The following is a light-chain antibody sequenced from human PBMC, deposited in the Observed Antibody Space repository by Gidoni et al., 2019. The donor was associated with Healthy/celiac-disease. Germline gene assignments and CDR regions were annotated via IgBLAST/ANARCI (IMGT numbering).Light chain of an antibody. Sequence: DIQMTQSPSSLSASVGDRVTITCRASQSISSYLNWYQQKPGKAPKLLIYAASSLQSGVPSRFSGSGSGTDFTLTISSLQPEDFATYYCQQSYSTRWTFGQXTKVKSN. J-gene: IGKJ1*01. CDR1: QSISSY. V-gene: IGKV1-39*01. CDR3: QQSYSTRWT. CDR2: AAS.